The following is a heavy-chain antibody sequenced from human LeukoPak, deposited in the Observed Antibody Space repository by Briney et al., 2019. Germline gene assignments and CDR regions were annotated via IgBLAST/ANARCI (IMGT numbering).Heavy chain of an antibody. Sequence: GGSLRLSCAASGFTVRRKNMIGARQARGRGLEGASFIYRGGNQDYPDPVKERLFISRDNPNNTLYLKMNSLRAEDTAVYYCATQSIVVKGDAFDIWGQGTMVTVSS. CDR1: GFTVRRKN. V-gene: IGHV3-66*01. J-gene: IGHJ3*02. D-gene: IGHD2-2*01. CDR2: IYRGGNQ. CDR3: ATQSIVVKGDAFDI.